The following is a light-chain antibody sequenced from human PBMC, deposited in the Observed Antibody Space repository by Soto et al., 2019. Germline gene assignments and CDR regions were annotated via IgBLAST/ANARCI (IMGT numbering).Light chain of an antibody. CDR1: NSNLGAGYD. CDR3: QAYDYSLTAFV. Sequence: QSVLTQPPSVSGAPGQRVTISCTGNNSNLGAGYDVHWYQQLPGAAHKLVVFGNRNRPSGVPERFSGSKSGTSASLAITGLQAEDEADYYCQAYDYSLTAFVFGGGTQLTVL. V-gene: IGLV1-40*01. CDR2: GNR. J-gene: IGLJ3*02.